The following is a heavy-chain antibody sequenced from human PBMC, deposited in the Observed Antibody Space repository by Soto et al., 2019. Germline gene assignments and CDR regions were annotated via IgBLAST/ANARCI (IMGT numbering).Heavy chain of an antibody. CDR3: AGRMAALPLGY. V-gene: IGHV4-30-2*01. J-gene: IGHJ4*02. Sequence: QLQLQESGSGLVKPSQTLSLTCAVSGGSISSGGYSWSWIRQPPGKGLEWIGYIYHSRSTYYHPSLMSRVPIAADRSQIQSSLTLSSAPAADTAVCSRAGRMAALPLGYLCEGTLVCVS. D-gene: IGHD3-16*01. CDR2: IYHSRST. CDR1: GGSISSGGYS.